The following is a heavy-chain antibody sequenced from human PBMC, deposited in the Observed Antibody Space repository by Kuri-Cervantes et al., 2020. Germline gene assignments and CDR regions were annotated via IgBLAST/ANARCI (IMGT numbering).Heavy chain of an antibody. CDR3: ARARGKFDTFDY. J-gene: IGHJ4*02. D-gene: IGHD1-14*01. Sequence: GSLRLSCTVSGYPISSGYYWGWIRQPPGKGLEWLGSIYHSGSTYYNPSLKSRVTISVDTSKNQFSLKLSSVTAADTAVYYFARARGKFDTFDYWGQGTLVTVSS. V-gene: IGHV4-38-2*02. CDR1: GYPISSGYY. CDR2: IYHSGST.